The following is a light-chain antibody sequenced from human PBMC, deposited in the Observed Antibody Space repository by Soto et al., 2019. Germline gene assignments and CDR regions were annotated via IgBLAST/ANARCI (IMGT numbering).Light chain of an antibody. CDR2: EVN. CDR3: CSYAATTL. V-gene: IGLV2-23*02. J-gene: IGLJ2*01. Sequence: QSALTQPASVSGSPGQSITISCTGNSSGIGSYDLVSWYQQHPGNAPRLIIYEVNKRPSGVSNLFSGTKSGNTASLTVSGRQAEDGAEYYCCSYAATTLFGGGTKLTVL. CDR1: SSGIGSYDL.